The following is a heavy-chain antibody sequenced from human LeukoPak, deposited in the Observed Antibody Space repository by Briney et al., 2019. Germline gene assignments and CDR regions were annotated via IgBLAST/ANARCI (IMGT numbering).Heavy chain of an antibody. Sequence: GRSLRLSCAASGFTFSSYAMSWVRQAPGTGLEWVSISSNSGSSPHYAGSVKGRFTISRDNSKDTLYLQMSSLRVEDTAVYYCAKDGEGFSYGSDSWGQGTLVTVSS. CDR1: GFTFSSYA. D-gene: IGHD5-18*01. CDR2: SSNSGSSP. CDR3: AKDGEGFSYGSDS. V-gene: IGHV3-23*01. J-gene: IGHJ4*02.